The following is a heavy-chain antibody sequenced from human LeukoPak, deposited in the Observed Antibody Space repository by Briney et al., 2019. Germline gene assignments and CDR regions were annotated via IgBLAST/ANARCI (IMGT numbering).Heavy chain of an antibody. CDR2: IYYSGST. CDR3: ARLRQLVDY. V-gene: IGHV4-39*01. Sequence: PSETLSLTCTVSGGSISSSSYYWGWIRQPPGKGLEWIGSIYYSGSTYYNPSLKSRVTISVDTSKNQFSLKLSSVTAADTAVYYCARLRQLVDYWGQGTLVTVSS. CDR1: GGSISSSSYY. J-gene: IGHJ4*02. D-gene: IGHD6-6*01.